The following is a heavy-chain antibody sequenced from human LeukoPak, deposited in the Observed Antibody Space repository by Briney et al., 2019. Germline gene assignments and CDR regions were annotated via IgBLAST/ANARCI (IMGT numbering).Heavy chain of an antibody. J-gene: IGHJ4*02. V-gene: IGHV3-30*18. CDR3: AKFSTSYYGSGSYPHDY. CDR1: GFTFSSYG. CDR2: ISYDGSNK. Sequence: GRSLRLSCAASGFTFSSYGMHWVRQAPGKGLEWVAVISYDGSNKYYADSVKGRFTISRDNSKNTLYLQMNSLRAEDTAVYCCAKFSTSYYGSGSYPHDYWGQGTLVTVS. D-gene: IGHD3-10*01.